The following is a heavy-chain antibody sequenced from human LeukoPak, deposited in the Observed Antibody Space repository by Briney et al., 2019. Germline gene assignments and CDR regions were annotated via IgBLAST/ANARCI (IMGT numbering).Heavy chain of an antibody. CDR2: IIPIFGTA. D-gene: IGHD3-10*01. Sequence: SVKVSCKASGGSFSSYAISWVRQAPGQGLEWMGGIIPIFGTANYAQKFQGRVTITADKSTSTAYMELSSLRSEDTAVYYCARDRGDSMVRGVITIDYWGQGTLVTVSS. J-gene: IGHJ4*02. CDR3: ARDRGDSMVRGVITIDY. CDR1: GGSFSSYA. V-gene: IGHV1-69*06.